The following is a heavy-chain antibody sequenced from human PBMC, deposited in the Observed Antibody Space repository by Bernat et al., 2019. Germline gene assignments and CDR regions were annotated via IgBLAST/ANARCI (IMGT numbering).Heavy chain of an antibody. D-gene: IGHD3-3*01. J-gene: IGHJ6*03. CDR1: GFTFSSYS. CDR3: ARDRAGGRFLEWPTLYYMDV. V-gene: IGHV3-21*01. Sequence: EVQLVESGGGLVKPGGSLRLSCAASGFTFSSYSMNWVRQAPGKGLEWVSSIGSSSSYIYYADSVKGRFTISRDNAKNSLYLQMNSPRAEDTAVYYCARDRAGGRFLEWPTLYYMDVWGKGTTVTVSS. CDR2: IGSSSSYI.